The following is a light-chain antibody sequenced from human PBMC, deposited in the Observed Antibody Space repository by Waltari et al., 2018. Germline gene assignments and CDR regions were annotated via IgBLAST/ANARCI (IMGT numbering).Light chain of an antibody. CDR2: AAS. Sequence: DIQMTQSPSSLSASVGDRVTITCRASQSFSNYLNWYQQKPGKAPQLLIYAASSLQRGVPSRFSGSNFGTDFTLTISSLHPGDFATYYCQQSFSTPRTFGQGTKVEIK. CDR3: QQSFSTPRT. V-gene: IGKV1-39*01. CDR1: QSFSNY. J-gene: IGKJ1*01.